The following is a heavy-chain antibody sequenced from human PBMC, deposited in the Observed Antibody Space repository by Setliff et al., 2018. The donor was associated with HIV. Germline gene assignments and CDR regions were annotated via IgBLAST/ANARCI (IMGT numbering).Heavy chain of an antibody. CDR2: IIPILNIA. CDR1: GGTLNNYA. Sequence: SVKVSCKASGGTLNNYAITWVRQAPGQGLEWMGGIIPILNIANYAQNFQGRVMITADKATSTVYMELRSLRCEDTAVYYCARGWSEDISRVHVEYFHLWGQGTLVTVSS. D-gene: IGHD5-18*01. J-gene: IGHJ1*01. CDR3: ARGWSEDISRVHVEYFHL. V-gene: IGHV1-69*10.